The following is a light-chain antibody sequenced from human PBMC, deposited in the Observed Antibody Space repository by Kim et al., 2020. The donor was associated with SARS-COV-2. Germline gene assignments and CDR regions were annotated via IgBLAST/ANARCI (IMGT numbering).Light chain of an antibody. CDR3: CSYAGSSHV. J-gene: IGLJ1*01. CDR2: YVT. CDR1: SRDVGGYNY. V-gene: IGLV2-11*01. Sequence: PGQSVTISCTGTSRDVGGYNYVSWYQQHPGKAPKLILFYVTKRPSGVPDRFSGSKSGNAASLTISGLQPEDEADYYCCSYAGSSHVFGTGTKVTVL.